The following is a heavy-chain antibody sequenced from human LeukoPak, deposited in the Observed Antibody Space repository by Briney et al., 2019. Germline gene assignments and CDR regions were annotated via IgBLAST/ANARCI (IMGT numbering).Heavy chain of an antibody. Sequence: PSETLSLTCTVSGGSISSHYWSWIRQPPGKGLEWNGYIYYSGSTNYNPSLKSRVTISVDTSKNQFSLKLSSVTAADTAVYYCARAQYCSSTSCYTGFDPWGQGTLVTVSS. CDR1: GGSISSHY. D-gene: IGHD2-2*02. CDR2: IYYSGST. V-gene: IGHV4-59*11. CDR3: ARAQYCSSTSCYTGFDP. J-gene: IGHJ5*02.